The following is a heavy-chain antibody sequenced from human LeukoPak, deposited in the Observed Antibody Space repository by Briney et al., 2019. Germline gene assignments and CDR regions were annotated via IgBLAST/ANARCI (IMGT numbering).Heavy chain of an antibody. J-gene: IGHJ4*02. CDR3: TRDYPFGGLRSYFDY. V-gene: IGHV3-49*04. D-gene: IGHD3-10*01. CDR2: IRSKAYGGTT. Sequence: LXXSXXXSGFXFGDYAMSWVRQAPGKGLEWVGFIRSKAYGGTTEYAASVKGRFTISRDDSKSIAYLQMNSLKTEDTAVYYCTRDYPFGGLRSYFDYWGQGTLVTVSS. CDR1: GFXFGDYA.